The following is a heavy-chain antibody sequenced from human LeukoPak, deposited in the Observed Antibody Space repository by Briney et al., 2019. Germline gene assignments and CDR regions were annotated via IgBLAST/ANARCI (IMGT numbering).Heavy chain of an antibody. CDR3: AVLTTLHIAVRPGDEYMDV. Sequence: GGSLRLSCAASGFTFSDHSMHWVRQAPGKGLEWVAVILYDGTMQYYADSVKGRFTISRDNAKNSLYLQMNSLRPEDTAVYFCAVLTTLHIAVRPGDEYMDVWGKGTTVTVSS. CDR1: GFTFSDHS. D-gene: IGHD3-10*01. J-gene: IGHJ6*03. V-gene: IGHV3-30*04. CDR2: ILYDGTMQ.